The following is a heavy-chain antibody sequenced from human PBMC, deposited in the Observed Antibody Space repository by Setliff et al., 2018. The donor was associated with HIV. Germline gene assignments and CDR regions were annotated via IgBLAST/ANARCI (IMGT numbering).Heavy chain of an antibody. D-gene: IGHD3-16*01. V-gene: IGHV3-53*01. CDR2: FYSGGRT. J-gene: IGHJ6*02. CDR3: ARDGSRGGLPFYGMDV. CDR1: GFTVSSNY. Sequence: ASVKVSCAASGFTVSSNYMSWVRQAPGKGLEWVSVFYSGGRTYYANSVKGRFTISRDNSKNAVYLQMNSLRAEDTAVYYCARDGSRGGLPFYGMDVWGQGTTVTAP.